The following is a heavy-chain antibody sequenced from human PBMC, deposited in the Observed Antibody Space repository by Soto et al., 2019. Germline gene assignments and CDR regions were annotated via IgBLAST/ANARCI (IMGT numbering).Heavy chain of an antibody. D-gene: IGHD5-18*01. J-gene: IGHJ4*02. CDR1: GFTFSTCG. Sequence: QVQLVESGGGVVQPGRSLRLSCAASGFTFSTCGMHWVRQAPGKGLEWVAVISHDGSNKYYADSVKGRFTISRDNSKNKLYLQMSSLRAEDTAVDYCAKGFSYSVIDYWGQGTLVTVSS. CDR2: ISHDGSNK. V-gene: IGHV3-30*18. CDR3: AKGFSYSVIDY.